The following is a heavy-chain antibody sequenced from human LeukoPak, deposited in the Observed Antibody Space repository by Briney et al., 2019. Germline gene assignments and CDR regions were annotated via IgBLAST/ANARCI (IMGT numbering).Heavy chain of an antibody. J-gene: IGHJ4*02. CDR1: GFTFSDYW. D-gene: IGHD1-26*01. CDR2: ISTDGSTT. Sequence: GGSLRLSCAASGFTFSDYWMHWVRQAPGKGLVWVSRISTDGSTTNYADSVKGRFTISRDNAKNTLYLQMNSLRAEDMAVYYCARYRLSGNFFDYWGQGTLVTVSS. CDR3: ARYRLSGNFFDY. V-gene: IGHV3-74*01.